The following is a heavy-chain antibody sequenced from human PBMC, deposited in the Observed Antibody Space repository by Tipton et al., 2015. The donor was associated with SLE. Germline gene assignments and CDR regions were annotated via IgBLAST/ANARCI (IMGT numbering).Heavy chain of an antibody. D-gene: IGHD6-13*01. CDR3: ARHMGSSSWLAY. J-gene: IGHJ4*02. Sequence: TLSLTCTVSGGSISSYYWSWIRQPPGKGLEWIGYIYYSGSTNYNPSLKSRVTISVDTSKNHFSLKLSSVTAADTAVYYCARHMGSSSWLAYWGQGTLVTVSS. CDR1: GGSISSYY. V-gene: IGHV4-59*08. CDR2: IYYSGST.